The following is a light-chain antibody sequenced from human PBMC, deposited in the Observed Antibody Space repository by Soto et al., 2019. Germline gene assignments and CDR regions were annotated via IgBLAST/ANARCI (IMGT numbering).Light chain of an antibody. V-gene: IGLV3-21*04. J-gene: IGLJ1*01. CDR2: YDS. CDR1: NIGSKS. Sequence: SYELTQPPSVSVAPGKTARITCGGKNIGSKSVHWYQQKPGQAPVLVIYYDSDRPSGIPERFSGSNSGNTATLTISRVEAGDEADYYCQVWDSSSDSYVFGTGTKLTVL. CDR3: QVWDSSSDSYV.